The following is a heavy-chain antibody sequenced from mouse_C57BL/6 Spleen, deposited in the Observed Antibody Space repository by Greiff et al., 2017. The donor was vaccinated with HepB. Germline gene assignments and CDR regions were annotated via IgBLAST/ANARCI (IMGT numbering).Heavy chain of an antibody. Sequence: EVQLVESGGDLVKPGGSLKLSCAASGFTFSSYGMSWVRQTPDKRLEWVATISSGGSYTYYPDSVKGRFTISRDKAKNTLYLQMSSLKSEDTAMYYCARGGNSFAYWGQGTLVTVSA. J-gene: IGHJ3*01. V-gene: IGHV5-6*01. CDR1: GFTFSSYG. CDR2: ISSGGSYT. D-gene: IGHD2-1*01. CDR3: ARGGNSFAY.